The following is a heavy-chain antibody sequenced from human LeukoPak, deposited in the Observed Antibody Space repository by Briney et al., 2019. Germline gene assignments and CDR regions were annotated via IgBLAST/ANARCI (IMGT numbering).Heavy chain of an antibody. D-gene: IGHD4-17*01. CDR3: ARNDYGGNSYYYYGMDV. CDR1: GYTFTSYD. CDR2: MNPNSGNT. Sequence: ASVKVSCKASGYTFTSYDINWVRQATGQGLEWMGWMNPNSGNTGCAQKFQGRVTMTRNTSISTAYMELSSLRSEDTAVYYCARNDYGGNSYYYYGMDVWGQGTTVTVSS. V-gene: IGHV1-8*01. J-gene: IGHJ6*02.